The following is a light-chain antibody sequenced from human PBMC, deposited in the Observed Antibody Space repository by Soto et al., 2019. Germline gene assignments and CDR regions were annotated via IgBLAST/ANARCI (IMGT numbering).Light chain of an antibody. J-gene: IGLJ1*01. Sequence: QSALTQPASVSGSPGQSITISCTGSSSDVGDYDYVAWYQQHPDKAPKLMIFDVSSRPSGVSNRFSGSKSGSTASLTISGLQAEDGADYFCSSYSSGGTLYVFGTGTKLTVL. CDR3: SSYSSGGTLYV. V-gene: IGLV2-14*03. CDR1: SSDVGDYDY. CDR2: DVS.